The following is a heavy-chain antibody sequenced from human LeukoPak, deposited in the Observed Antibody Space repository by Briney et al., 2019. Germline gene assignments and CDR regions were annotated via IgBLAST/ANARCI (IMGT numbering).Heavy chain of an antibody. CDR1: GFTFSSYA. CDR2: INGSGGST. J-gene: IGHJ4*02. D-gene: IGHD3-22*01. Sequence: PGGSLRLSCAASGFTFSSYAMSWVRQAPGKGLEWVSAINGSGGSTYYADSVEGRFTISRDNSKNTLYLQMNSLRAEDTAVYYCAKETQTMIVVGAYFDYWGQGTLVTVSS. V-gene: IGHV3-23*01. CDR3: AKETQTMIVVGAYFDY.